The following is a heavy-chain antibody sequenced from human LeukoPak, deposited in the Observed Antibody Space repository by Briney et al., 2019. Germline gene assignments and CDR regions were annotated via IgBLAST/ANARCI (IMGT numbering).Heavy chain of an antibody. J-gene: IGHJ5*02. Sequence: ASVKVSCKESGYTFTNNYLYWVRQAPGQGLEWVGIINPSVGSTNYAQKLQPRVTMTADTSTRTAYMQLSSLQSEVTAVYYCARGGEPNGRGDDWQRWHFHFDGWGKGTLVTVSS. D-gene: IGHD2-21*02. CDR3: ARGGEPNGRGDDWQRWHFHFDG. V-gene: IGHV1-46*04. CDR1: GYTFTNNY. CDR2: INPSVGST.